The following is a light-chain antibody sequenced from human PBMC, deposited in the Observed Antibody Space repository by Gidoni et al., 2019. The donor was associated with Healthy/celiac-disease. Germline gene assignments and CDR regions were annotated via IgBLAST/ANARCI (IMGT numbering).Light chain of an antibody. CDR1: QSISSY. J-gene: IGKJ2*04. CDR2: AAS. V-gene: IGKV1-39*01. CDR3: QQSYSTPRS. Sequence: DIQMTQSPSSLSASVGDRVTITCRASQSISSYLNWYQQKPVKAPKLLIYAASSLQSGVPSRFSGSGSGTDFTITSSSLQPEDFATYYCQQSYSTPRSFGQGTKLEIK.